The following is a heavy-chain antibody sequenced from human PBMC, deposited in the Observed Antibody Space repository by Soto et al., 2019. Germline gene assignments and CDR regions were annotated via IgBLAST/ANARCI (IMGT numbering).Heavy chain of an antibody. D-gene: IGHD2-15*01. J-gene: IGHJ6*02. CDR1: GVSISSGAHF. V-gene: IGHV4-31*03. Sequence: QVQLQESGPGLVRPSQTLSLTCTVSGVSISSGAHFCTWIRQHSGKGLEWIGYIYYSGTTYYNPSLKGRVTISVDTAKNQLSLKLSSVTAADTAVYYCARGSPYYGLDVWGQGTTVIVSS. CDR3: ARGSPYYGLDV. CDR2: IYYSGTT.